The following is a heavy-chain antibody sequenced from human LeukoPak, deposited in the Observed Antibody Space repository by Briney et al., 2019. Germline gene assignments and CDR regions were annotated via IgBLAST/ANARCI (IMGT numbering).Heavy chain of an antibody. CDR2: ISGSGGST. V-gene: IGHV3-23*01. Sequence: PGGSLRLSCAASGFTFSSYAMSWVRQAPGKGLEWVSAISGSGGSTYYADSVKGRFTISRDNSKNTLYLQMNSLRAEDTAVYYWAAYSGYGSYFDYWGQGTLVTVSS. CDR3: AAYSGYGSYFDY. D-gene: IGHD5-12*01. CDR1: GFTFSSYA. J-gene: IGHJ4*02.